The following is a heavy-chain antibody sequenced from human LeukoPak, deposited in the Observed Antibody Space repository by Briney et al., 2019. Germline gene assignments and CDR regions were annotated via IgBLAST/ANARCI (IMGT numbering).Heavy chain of an antibody. CDR2: IIPIFGTA. V-gene: IGHV1-69*13. Sequence: ASVKVSCKASGGTFSSYAISWVRRAPGQGLEWMGGIIPIFGTANYAQKFQGRVTITADESTSTAYMELSSLRSEDTAVYYCARDSYYDFWSGYEAPRPYYMDVWGKGTTVTVSS. J-gene: IGHJ6*03. CDR3: ARDSYYDFWSGYEAPRPYYMDV. D-gene: IGHD3-3*01. CDR1: GGTFSSYA.